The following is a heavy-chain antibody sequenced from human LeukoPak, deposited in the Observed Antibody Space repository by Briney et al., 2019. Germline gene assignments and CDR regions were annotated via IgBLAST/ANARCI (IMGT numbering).Heavy chain of an antibody. CDR1: GYTFSSYA. CDR2: INAGNGDT. J-gene: IGHJ6*02. Sequence: ASVKVSCKGSGYTFSSYAMHWVRQAPGQRLEWMGWINAGNGDTKYSQKFQGRVTMTEDTSTDTAYMELSSLRSEDTAVYYCATDSGDYFYGMDVWGRGTTVTVSS. CDR3: ATDSGDYFYGMDV. V-gene: IGHV1-3*01. D-gene: IGHD1-1*01.